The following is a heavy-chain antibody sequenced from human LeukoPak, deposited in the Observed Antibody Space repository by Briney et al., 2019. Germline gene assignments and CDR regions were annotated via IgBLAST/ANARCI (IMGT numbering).Heavy chain of an antibody. J-gene: IGHJ4*02. Sequence: PSETLSLTCAVSGGSISSSNWWSWVRQPPGKGLEWIGEIYHSGSTNYNPSLKSRVTISVDKSKNQFSLKLSSVTAADTAVYYCAREECGGDCAFDYWGQGTLVTVSS. CDR2: IYHSGST. CDR1: GGSISSSNW. D-gene: IGHD2-21*01. V-gene: IGHV4-4*02. CDR3: AREECGGDCAFDY.